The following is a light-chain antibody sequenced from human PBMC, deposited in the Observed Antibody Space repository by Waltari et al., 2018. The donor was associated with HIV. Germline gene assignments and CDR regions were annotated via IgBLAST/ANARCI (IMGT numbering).Light chain of an antibody. CDR3: QQYNNWPPYT. J-gene: IGKJ2*01. Sequence: EIVMTQSPATLSVSPGERATLSCRASQSVSSNLVWYQQKPGQAPRLLIYGAATRATGIPARFSGSGSGTEFTLTISSLQAEDLAVYYCQQYNNWPPYTFGQGTKLEIK. CDR1: QSVSSN. V-gene: IGKV3-15*01. CDR2: GAA.